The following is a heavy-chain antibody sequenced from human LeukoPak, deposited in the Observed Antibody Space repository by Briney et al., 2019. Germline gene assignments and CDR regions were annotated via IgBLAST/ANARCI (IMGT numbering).Heavy chain of an antibody. CDR1: GFTFSEAW. V-gene: IGHV3-15*05. CDR3: GLGSGRSDFDY. CDR2: IKSKIDSGAT. Sequence: GGSLRLSCAVSGFTFSEAWMNWVRQAPGKGLEWVARIKSKIDSGATDYAASVKGRFTISRDDSKNTVYLQMNCLTTEDTAVYYCGLGSGRSDFDYWGQGTLVTVSA. D-gene: IGHD3-10*01. J-gene: IGHJ4*02.